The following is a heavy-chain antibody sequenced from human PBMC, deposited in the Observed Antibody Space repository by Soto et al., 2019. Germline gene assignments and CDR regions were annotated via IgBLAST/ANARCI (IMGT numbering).Heavy chain of an antibody. V-gene: IGHV3-23*01. J-gene: IGHJ4*02. D-gene: IGHD2-15*01. Sequence: EVRLSESGGGLVQPGASLRLSCAASGFNFSIYTMIWVRQAPGKGLEWVSGISATTGNTYYTDSVKGRFTISRDNFENTLFMQMNNLRAEDTALYYCAIDSDGGYWGQGTLVTVSS. CDR3: AIDSDGGY. CDR2: ISATTGNT. CDR1: GFNFSIYT.